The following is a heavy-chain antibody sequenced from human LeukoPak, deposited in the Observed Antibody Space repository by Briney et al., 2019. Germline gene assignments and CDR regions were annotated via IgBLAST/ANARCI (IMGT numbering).Heavy chain of an antibody. V-gene: IGHV4-59*01. D-gene: IGHD6-13*01. CDR1: GGSLSGYP. Sequence: SETLSLTCTVSGGSLSGYPWSWIRQSPGGGLEWIGYIYYSGNNYYNPSLKSRVTISVDTSKNEFSLKLSSITTADTAVYYCARDRSSGSGQYYFDYWGQGTLVTVSS. CDR2: IYYSGNN. CDR3: ARDRSSGSGQYYFDY. J-gene: IGHJ4*02.